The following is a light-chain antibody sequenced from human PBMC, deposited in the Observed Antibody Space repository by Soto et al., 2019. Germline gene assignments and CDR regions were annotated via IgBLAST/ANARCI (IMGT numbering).Light chain of an antibody. Sequence: QSVLTQPPSVSGAPGQRVTISCTGSRSNIGAGYDVHWYQQFQGTAPKLLIYGNTNRPSGVPDRFSGTKSGTSASLAITGLQVEDEADYYCQSYDSSLVVFGGGTKVTVL. CDR2: GNT. CDR1: RSNIGAGYD. V-gene: IGLV1-40*01. J-gene: IGLJ2*01. CDR3: QSYDSSLVV.